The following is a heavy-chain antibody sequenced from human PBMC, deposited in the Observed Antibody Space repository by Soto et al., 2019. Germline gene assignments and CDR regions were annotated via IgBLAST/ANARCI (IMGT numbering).Heavy chain of an antibody. V-gene: IGHV1-18*01. J-gene: IGHJ4*02. CDR3: ARQYYYDSSGYSDSDY. CDR1: GYTFTSYG. D-gene: IGHD3-22*01. CDR2: ISAYNGNT. Sequence: GASVKVSCKASGYTFTSYGISWVRQAPGQGLEWMGWISAYNGNTNYAQKLQGRVTMTTDTSTSTAYIELRSLRSDDTAVYYCARQYYYDSSGYSDSDYWGQGTLVTVS.